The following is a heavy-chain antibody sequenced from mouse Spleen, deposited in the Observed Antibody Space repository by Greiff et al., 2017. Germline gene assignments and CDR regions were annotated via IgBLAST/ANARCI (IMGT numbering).Heavy chain of an antibody. V-gene: IGHV1-50*01. J-gene: IGHJ3*01. CDR3: ARRRFYDGYSY. CDR2: IDPSDSYT. Sequence: QVQLQQSGAELVKPGASVKLSCKASGYTFTSYWMQWVKQRPGQGLEWIGEIDPSDSYTNYNQKFKGKATLTVDTSSSTAYMQLSSLTSEDSAVYYCARRRFYDGYSYWGQGTLVTVSA. D-gene: IGHD2-3*01. CDR1: GYTFTSYW.